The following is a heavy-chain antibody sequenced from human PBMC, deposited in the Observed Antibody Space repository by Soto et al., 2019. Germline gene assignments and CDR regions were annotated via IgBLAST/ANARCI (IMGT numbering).Heavy chain of an antibody. CDR2: IHPSGQPI. Sequence: EVQLVESGGGLVQPGGSLRLSCAVSGYTFSSSKMYWVRQAPGKGLEWISYIHPSGQPIFYADSVKGRFTISRDNANNSLFLQMNSLRAEDTAVYYCARRASRWGQGTMVTVSS. CDR3: ARRASR. J-gene: IGHJ3*01. D-gene: IGHD1-26*01. V-gene: IGHV3-48*03. CDR1: GYTFSSSK.